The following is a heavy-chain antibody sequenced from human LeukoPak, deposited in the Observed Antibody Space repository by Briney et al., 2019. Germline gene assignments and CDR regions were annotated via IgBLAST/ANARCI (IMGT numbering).Heavy chain of an antibody. V-gene: IGHV4-39*01. Sequence: PSETLSHTCTVSGGSISSSSYYWGWIRQPPGKGLEWIGSIYYSGSTAYNPSLKSRVTISVDTSKNQFSLKLTSVTAADTAVYYCASLGGMGGYWGQGTLVSVSS. CDR3: ASLGGMGGY. CDR1: GGSISSSSYY. CDR2: IYYSGST. D-gene: IGHD2-15*01. J-gene: IGHJ4*02.